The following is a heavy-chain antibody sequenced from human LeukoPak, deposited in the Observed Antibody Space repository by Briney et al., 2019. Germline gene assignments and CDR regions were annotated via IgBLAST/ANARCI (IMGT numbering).Heavy chain of an antibody. CDR2: ISGSGGST. J-gene: IGHJ3*02. Sequence: GGSLRLSCAASGFTFSSYAMSWVRQAPGKGLEWVSAISGSGGSTYYADSVKGWFTISRDNSKNTLYLQMNSLRAEDTAVYYCAKAHYGDYVSWAFDIWGQGTMVTVSS. D-gene: IGHD4-17*01. CDR1: GFTFSSYA. V-gene: IGHV3-23*01. CDR3: AKAHYGDYVSWAFDI.